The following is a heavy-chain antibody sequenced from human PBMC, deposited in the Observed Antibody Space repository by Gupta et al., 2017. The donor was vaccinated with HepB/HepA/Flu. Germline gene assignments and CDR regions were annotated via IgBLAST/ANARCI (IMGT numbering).Heavy chain of an antibody. Sequence: QVPLLQSGAEVKTPGASVRVSCRASGYTFTDYYIHWVRQAPGQGLEWMGWINCDSGDKIAAQRCQGRVTMTSDTSIGTAYMELSRLEDDDTAVYYCARDCSGRKCPFDPGGQGTLVTVXP. D-gene: IGHD2-15*01. CDR1: GYTFTDYY. V-gene: IGHV1-2*02. J-gene: IGHJ5*02. CDR2: INCDSGDK. CDR3: ARDCSGRKCPFDP.